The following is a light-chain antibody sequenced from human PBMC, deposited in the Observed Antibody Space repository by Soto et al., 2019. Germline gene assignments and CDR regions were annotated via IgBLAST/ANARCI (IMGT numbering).Light chain of an antibody. CDR1: QSISSS. V-gene: IGKV3-11*01. CDR3: QQRSNWPGT. J-gene: IGKJ1*01. Sequence: EMVLTQSPATLSLSPGERATLSCRASQSISSSLAWYQQKPGQAPRLLIYDASNRATGIPVRFSGSGSGTDFTLTISSLDPEDFAVYYCQQRSNWPGTFGQGTKVEIK. CDR2: DAS.